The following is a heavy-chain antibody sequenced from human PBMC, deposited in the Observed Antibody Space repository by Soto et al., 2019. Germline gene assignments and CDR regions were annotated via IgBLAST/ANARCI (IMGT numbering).Heavy chain of an antibody. Sequence: QVQLQESGPGLVKPSQTLSLTCTVSGGSISSGGYYWSWIRQHPGKGLEWIGYIYYSGSTYYNPSLTSRVTISVDTSKHQFSLKLSSVTAADTAVYYFAREGYYGSGSYRPNWFDPWGQGTLVTVSS. V-gene: IGHV4-31*03. CDR1: GGSISSGGYY. CDR3: AREGYYGSGSYRPNWFDP. D-gene: IGHD3-10*01. J-gene: IGHJ5*02. CDR2: IYYSGST.